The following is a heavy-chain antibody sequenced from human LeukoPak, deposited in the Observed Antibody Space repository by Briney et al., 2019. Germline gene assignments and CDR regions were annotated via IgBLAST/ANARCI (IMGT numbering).Heavy chain of an antibody. CDR1: GFTFSDYI. Sequence: GGSLSLSCAASGFTFSDYIINWVRQAPGKGLEWISYISSSGGTIYYADSVKGRFTISRDNTDNSLFLQMSSLRAEDTAVYYCARERRQWQPFDIWGQGTMVTVSS. V-gene: IGHV3-48*04. J-gene: IGHJ3*02. CDR2: ISSSGGTI. D-gene: IGHD6-19*01. CDR3: ARERRQWQPFDI.